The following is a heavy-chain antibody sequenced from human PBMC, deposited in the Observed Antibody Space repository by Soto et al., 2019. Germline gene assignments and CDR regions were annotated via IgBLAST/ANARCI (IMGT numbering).Heavy chain of an antibody. V-gene: IGHV3-23*01. Sequence: SXGSLRLACAVCGFSFSNYAMAGVRQAPGKGLEWVSSIRADGSRTHYADSVKGRFTVSRDNSKNRLYLDMKSLRADDTALYYCLSDSNGYFYWMGRYWRQGTPVTVSS. D-gene: IGHD4-4*01. J-gene: IGHJ4*02. CDR2: IRADGSRT. CDR1: GFSFSNYA. CDR3: LSDSNGYFYWMGRY.